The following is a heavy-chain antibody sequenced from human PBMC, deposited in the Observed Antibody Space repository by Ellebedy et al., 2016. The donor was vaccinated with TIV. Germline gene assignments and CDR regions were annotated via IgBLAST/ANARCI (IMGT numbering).Heavy chain of an antibody. CDR1: GFTFSSYS. CDR3: AQINSGSYSDY. Sequence: GESLKISCAASGFTFSSYSMSWVRQAPGKGLEWVSAISGSGGSTYYADSVKGRFTISRDNSKNTLYLQMNSLRAEDTAVYSCAQINSGSYSDYWGQGTLVTVSS. V-gene: IGHV3-23*01. CDR2: ISGSGGST. J-gene: IGHJ4*02. D-gene: IGHD1-26*01.